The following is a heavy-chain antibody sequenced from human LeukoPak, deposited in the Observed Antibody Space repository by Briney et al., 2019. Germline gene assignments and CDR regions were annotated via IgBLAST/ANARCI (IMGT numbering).Heavy chain of an antibody. D-gene: IGHD2-2*01. Sequence: KSSETLSLTCAVYGGSFSGYYWSWIRQPPGKGLEWIGEINHSGSTNYNPSLKSRVTISVDTSKNQFSLKLSSVTAADTAVYYCAREPHYCSSTSCYVGWFDPWGQGTLVTVSS. V-gene: IGHV4-34*01. CDR2: INHSGST. CDR3: AREPHYCSSTSCYVGWFDP. J-gene: IGHJ5*02. CDR1: GGSFSGYY.